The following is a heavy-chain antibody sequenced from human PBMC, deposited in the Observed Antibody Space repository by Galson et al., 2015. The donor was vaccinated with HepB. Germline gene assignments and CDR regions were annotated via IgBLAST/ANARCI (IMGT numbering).Heavy chain of an antibody. D-gene: IGHD1-20*01. CDR1: GYSISSGYF. J-gene: IGHJ4*02. V-gene: IGHV4-38-2*02. Sequence: TLSLTCTVSGYSISSGYFWGWVRQPPGKGLEWLGSVFHTGTNYDNPSLRGRVTMSVDTSKNQFSLRLPSVTAADTAIYYCLRGGYNWHGGGVRCDFWGQGTLVTVSS. CDR3: LRGGYNWHGGGVRCDF. CDR2: VFHTGTN.